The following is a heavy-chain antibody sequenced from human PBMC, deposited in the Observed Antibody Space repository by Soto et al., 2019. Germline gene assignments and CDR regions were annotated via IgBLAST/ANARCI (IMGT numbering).Heavy chain of an antibody. CDR1: GFTFXSYA. CDR2: ISGSGVST. V-gene: IGHV3-23*01. D-gene: IGHD2-15*01. CDR3: XKXXXXSCYLPYDY. Sequence: EVQLLESGGGLVQPGGSLRLSCAASGFTFXSYAMSWVRQAPGKGLEWVSAISGSGVSTYYTDSVKGRFTISRDNSKSTLYLQMNSLRAEDTAVYXXXKXXXXSCYLPYDYWGQGTLVTVSS. J-gene: IGHJ4*02.